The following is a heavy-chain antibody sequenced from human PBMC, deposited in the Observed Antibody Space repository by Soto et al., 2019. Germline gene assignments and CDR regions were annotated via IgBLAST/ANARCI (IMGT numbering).Heavy chain of an antibody. Sequence: SVKVSCKTSGVTFSNYGFSWVRQARGQGLEWMGGIIATFGTADYPQKFQDRVTITADISTSTIYMELSRLRSEDTAVYYCVREGDVAALSRKYYLHYWG. CDR1: GVTFSNYG. CDR3: VREGDVAALSRKYYLHY. CDR2: IIATFGTA. D-gene: IGHD6-6*01. V-gene: IGHV1-69*06. J-gene: IGHJ4*01.